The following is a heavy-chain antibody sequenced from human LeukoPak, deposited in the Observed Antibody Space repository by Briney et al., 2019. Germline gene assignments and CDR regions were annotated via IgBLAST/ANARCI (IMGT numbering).Heavy chain of an antibody. CDR1: GFTFSSYA. Sequence: GGSLRLSCAASGFTFSSYAMSWVRQAPGKGLEWVSAISGSGGSTYYADSVKGRLTISRDNSKNTLYLQMNSLRAEDTAVYYCAKGGYSYGPGDPHFDYWGQGTLVTVSS. D-gene: IGHD5-18*01. CDR2: ISGSGGST. CDR3: AKGGYSYGPGDPHFDY. V-gene: IGHV3-23*01. J-gene: IGHJ4*02.